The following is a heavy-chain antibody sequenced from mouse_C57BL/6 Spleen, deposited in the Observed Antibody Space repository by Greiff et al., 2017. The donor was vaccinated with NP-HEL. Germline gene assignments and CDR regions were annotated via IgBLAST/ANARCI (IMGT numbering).Heavy chain of an antibody. V-gene: IGHV1-69*01. J-gene: IGHJ4*01. D-gene: IGHD2-4*01. CDR1: GYTFPSYW. CDR3: ARVGDYDGIYYAMDY. CDR2: IDPSDSYT. Sequence: QVQLQQSGAELVMPGASVKLSCKASGYTFPSYWMHWVKQRPGQGLEWIGEIDPSDSYTNYNQKFKGKSTLTVDKSSSTAYMQLSSLTSEDSAVYYCARVGDYDGIYYAMDYWGQGTSVTVSS.